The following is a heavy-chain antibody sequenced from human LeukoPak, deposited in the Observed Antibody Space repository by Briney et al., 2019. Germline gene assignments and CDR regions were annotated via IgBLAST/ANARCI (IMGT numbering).Heavy chain of an antibody. D-gene: IGHD5-24*01. CDR2: INQDGSER. Sequence: GGSLRLSCEPHGFTLSISCMSWARKTPGKGLAWVANINQDGSERYYVDYVNGRFTISRDNDKNSLYLKMNSLSVEHTAVYYCARGSHGYYGFDIWGQGTMVTVSS. CDR3: ARGSHGYYGFDI. CDR1: GFTLSISC. V-gene: IGHV3-7*05. J-gene: IGHJ3*02.